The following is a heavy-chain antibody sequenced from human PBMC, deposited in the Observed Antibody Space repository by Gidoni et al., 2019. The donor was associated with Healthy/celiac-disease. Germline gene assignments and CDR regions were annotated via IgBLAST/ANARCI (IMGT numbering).Heavy chain of an antibody. CDR1: GFTFSSYS. D-gene: IGHD6-6*01. J-gene: IGHJ4*02. V-gene: IGHV3-48*02. Sequence: EVQLVESGGGLVQPGGSLRLSCAASGFTFSSYSMNWVRQAPGKGMGWVSYISSSSSTIYYADSVKGRFTISRDNAKNSLYLQMNSLRDEDTAVYYCARDDEIWAARTRTYFDYWGQGTLVTVSS. CDR2: ISSSSSTI. CDR3: ARDDEIWAARTRTYFDY.